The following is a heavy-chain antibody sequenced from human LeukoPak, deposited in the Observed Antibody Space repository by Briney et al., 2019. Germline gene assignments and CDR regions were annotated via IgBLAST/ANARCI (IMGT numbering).Heavy chain of an antibody. CDR2: IYYSGST. CDR3: ARASETYYYGSGSPDY. V-gene: IGHV4-39*07. D-gene: IGHD3-10*01. J-gene: IGHJ4*02. Sequence: PSETLSLTCTVSGGSISSSSYYWGWIRQPPGKGLEWIGSIYYSGSTYYNPSLKSRVTISVDTSKNQFSLKLSSVTAADTAVYYCARASETYYYGSGSPDYWGQGTLVTVSS. CDR1: GGSISSSSYY.